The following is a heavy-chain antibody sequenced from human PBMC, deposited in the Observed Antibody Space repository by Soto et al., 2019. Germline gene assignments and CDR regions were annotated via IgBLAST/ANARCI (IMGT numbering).Heavy chain of an antibody. CDR1: GFSLSTTGVG. CDR2: IYWDDDK. J-gene: IGHJ4*02. CDR3: AHRLSSGYDDY. Sequence: QITLKESGPTLVKPIQTLTLTCTFSGFSLSTTGVGVGWIRQPPGKALEWLALIYWDDDKRYSPSLKRRLTITKDTSKNQVVLIMTNMDPVDTGTYYCAHRLSSGYDDYWGQGTLVTVSS. D-gene: IGHD5-12*01. V-gene: IGHV2-5*02.